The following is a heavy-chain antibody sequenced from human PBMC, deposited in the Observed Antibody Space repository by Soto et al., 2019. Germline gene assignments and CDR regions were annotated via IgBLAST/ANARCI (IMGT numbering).Heavy chain of an antibody. Sequence: QVQLVESGGGVVQPGRSLRLSCAASGFTFSSYGMHWVRQAPGKGLEWVAVISYDGSNNYYGDSEKGRFTISRDDSKKTLYLQMNSLRPENTAVYHSARDGQWELLSWYFDYWGQGTLVTVSS. CDR3: ARDGQWELLSWYFDY. J-gene: IGHJ4*02. V-gene: IGHV3-30*03. CDR1: GFTFSSYG. D-gene: IGHD1-26*01. CDR2: ISYDGSNN.